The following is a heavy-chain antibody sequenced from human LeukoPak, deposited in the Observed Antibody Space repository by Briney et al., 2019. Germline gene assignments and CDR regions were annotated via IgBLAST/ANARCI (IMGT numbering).Heavy chain of an antibody. J-gene: IGHJ6*03. Sequence: PSETLSLTCTVSGGSISSSSYYWGWIRQPPGTGLEWIGSIYYSGSTYYNPSLKSRVAISVDTSKNQFSLKLSSVTAADTAVYYCARQAELELDYYYYYMDVWGKGTTVTVSS. V-gene: IGHV4-39*01. D-gene: IGHD1-7*01. CDR1: GGSISSSSYY. CDR2: IYYSGST. CDR3: ARQAELELDYYYYYMDV.